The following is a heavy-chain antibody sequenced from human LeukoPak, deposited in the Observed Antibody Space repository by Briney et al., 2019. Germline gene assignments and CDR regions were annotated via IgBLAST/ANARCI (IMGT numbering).Heavy chain of an antibody. CDR3: ARESLGGGSSWYRAFDI. D-gene: IGHD6-13*01. CDR2: MNSDGSST. CDR1: GFTFSTYW. Sequence: GGSLRHSCAASGFTFSTYWMHWVRPAAGKRLVWVSRMNSDGSSTTFADSVKGRFTISRDNAKNTLYLQMNSLRAEDTAVYYCARESLGGGSSWYRAFDIWGQGTMVTVSS. J-gene: IGHJ3*02. V-gene: IGHV3-74*03.